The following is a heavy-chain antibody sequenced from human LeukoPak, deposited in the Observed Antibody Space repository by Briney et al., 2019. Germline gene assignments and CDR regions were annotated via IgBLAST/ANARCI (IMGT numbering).Heavy chain of an antibody. D-gene: IGHD3-22*01. CDR3: ARGARTYYYDSSGYYSSLYYFDY. CDR2: IKQDGSEK. Sequence: GGSLRLSCAASGFTFSSYWMSWVRQAPGKGLEWVANIKQDGSEKYYVGSVKGRFTISRDNAKNSLYLQMNSLRAEDTAVYYCARGARTYYYDSSGYYSSLYYFDYWGQGTLVTVSS. V-gene: IGHV3-7*03. J-gene: IGHJ4*02. CDR1: GFTFSSYW.